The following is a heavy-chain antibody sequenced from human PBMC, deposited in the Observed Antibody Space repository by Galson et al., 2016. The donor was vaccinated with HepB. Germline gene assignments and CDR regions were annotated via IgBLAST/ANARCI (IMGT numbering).Heavy chain of an antibody. CDR3: ARSRVYCSTTSCYGYYFFYAMDV. CDR2: IYPGDSDT. D-gene: IGHD2-2*01. CDR1: GYSFNTYW. V-gene: IGHV5-51*01. J-gene: IGHJ6*02. Sequence: QSGAEVKKPGESVKISCQGSGYSFNTYWIGWLRQMPGKGLEWLGIIYPGDSDTIYSPSFQGQVNIPADQSISTVYLQWSSLKASDTAICYCARSRVYCSTTSCYGYYFFYAMDVWGQGTTVTVSS.